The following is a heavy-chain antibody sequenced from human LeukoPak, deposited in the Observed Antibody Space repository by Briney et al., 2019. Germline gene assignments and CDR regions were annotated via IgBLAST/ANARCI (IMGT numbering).Heavy chain of an antibody. V-gene: IGHV3-7*01. CDR1: GFTLSNHW. Sequence: PGGSLRLSCAASGFTLSNHWMIWVRQAPGKGLECVANIKQDGIEKYYLGSVKGRFTISRDNSKNTLYLQMNSLRAEDTAVYYCARDLRAPPSGYDPPPHYGMDVWGQGTTVTVSS. CDR2: IKQDGIEK. CDR3: ARDLRAPPSGYDPPPHYGMDV. J-gene: IGHJ6*02. D-gene: IGHD5-12*01.